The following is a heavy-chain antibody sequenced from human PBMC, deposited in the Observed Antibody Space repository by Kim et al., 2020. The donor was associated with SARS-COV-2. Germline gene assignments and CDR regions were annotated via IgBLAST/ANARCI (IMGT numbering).Heavy chain of an antibody. CDR3: ARDLMGLRYFDWLLTEGMDV. Sequence: GGSLRLSCAASGFTFSSYSMNWVRQAPGKGLEWVSSISSSSSYIYYADSVKGRFTISRVSAKNSLYLQMNSLRAEDTAVYYCARDLMGLRYFDWLLTEGMDVWGQGTTVTVSS. CDR1: GFTFSSYS. J-gene: IGHJ6*02. V-gene: IGHV3-21*01. D-gene: IGHD3-9*01. CDR2: ISSSSSYI.